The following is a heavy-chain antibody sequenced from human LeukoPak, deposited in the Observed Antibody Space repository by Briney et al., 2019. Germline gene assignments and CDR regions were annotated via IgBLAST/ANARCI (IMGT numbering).Heavy chain of an antibody. CDR1: GYTFTYCY. Sequence: ASVKASCNASGYTFTYCYMHLVRQAPGQGLEWMGIINPSSGSTSYAQKFQGRVTMTRDTSTSTVYMDVSSLRSDDTAVYYCARWGQVRGGAPGAFDMWGQGTMVTVSS. D-gene: IGHD1-1*01. CDR3: ARWGQVRGGAPGAFDM. V-gene: IGHV1-46*01. CDR2: INPSSGST. J-gene: IGHJ3*02.